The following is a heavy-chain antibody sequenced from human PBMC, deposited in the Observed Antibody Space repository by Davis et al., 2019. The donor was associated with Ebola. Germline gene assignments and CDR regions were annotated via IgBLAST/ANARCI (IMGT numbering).Heavy chain of an antibody. CDR2: IKSDGST. CDR1: GFPITNYW. Sequence: GESLKISCAVSGFPITNYWTHWVRQAPGKGLVWVSRIKSDGSTIYADSVKGRFTISRDNAKNTLYLQMNSLRAEDTAVYYCARGYYDSTGNRYFDFWGRGTLVTVSS. V-gene: IGHV3-74*01. CDR3: ARGYYDSTGNRYFDF. J-gene: IGHJ2*01. D-gene: IGHD3-22*01.